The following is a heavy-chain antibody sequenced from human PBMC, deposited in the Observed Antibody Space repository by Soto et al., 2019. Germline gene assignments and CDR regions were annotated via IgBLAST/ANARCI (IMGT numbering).Heavy chain of an antibody. Sequence: QVEMVQSGAEVKKPGSSARVSCKVSGGTFSRHSISWVRQAPGQGLEWMGGIIPIFEATQYAQKFQGRLTISADESAASFHMALSGLRPEDTAIYYCARDLTAVRGSWGQGTLVTVS. V-gene: IGHV1-69*01. CDR2: IIPIFEAT. D-gene: IGHD3-10*01. CDR1: GGTFSRHS. J-gene: IGHJ4*02. CDR3: ARDLTAVRGS.